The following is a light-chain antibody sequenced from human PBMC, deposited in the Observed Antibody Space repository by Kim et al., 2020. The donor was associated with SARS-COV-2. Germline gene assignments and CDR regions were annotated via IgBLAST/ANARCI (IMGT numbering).Light chain of an antibody. CDR3: QTWDSGTVV. CDR2: QGA. J-gene: IGLJ2*01. CDR1: RLGDKY. V-gene: IGLV3-1*01. Sequence: SVSPGQKASIACSGDRLGDKYASWYQQKPGQSPALVIYQGAKRPSGIPERFSGSNSGNTATLTISGSQPMDEADYYCQTWDSGTVVFGGGTQLTVL.